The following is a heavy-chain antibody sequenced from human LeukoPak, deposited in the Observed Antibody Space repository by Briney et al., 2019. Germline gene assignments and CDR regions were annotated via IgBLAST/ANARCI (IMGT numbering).Heavy chain of an antibody. D-gene: IGHD5-18*01. J-gene: IGHJ4*02. CDR3: ARGWIQLWFRKHPTQIDY. CDR1: GYTFTSYY. V-gene: IGHV1-46*01. CDR2: INPSGGST. Sequence: ASVKVSCKASGYTFTSYYMHWVRQAPGQGLEWMGIINPSGGSTSYAQKFQGRVTMTRDTSTSTVYMERSSLRSEDTAVYYCARGWIQLWFRKHPTQIDYWGQGTLVTVSS.